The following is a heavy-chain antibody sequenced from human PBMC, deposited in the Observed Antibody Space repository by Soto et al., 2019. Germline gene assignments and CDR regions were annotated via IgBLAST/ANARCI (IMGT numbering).Heavy chain of an antibody. V-gene: IGHV1-69*13. D-gene: IGHD1-26*01. CDR3: ARDSGSYYPSYYGMDV. CDR1: GGTFSSYA. J-gene: IGHJ6*02. CDR2: IIPIFGTA. Sequence: SVKVSCKASGGTFSSYAISWVRQAPGQGLEWMGGIIPIFGTANYAQKFQGRVTITADESTSTAYMELSSLRSEDTAVYYCARDSGSYYPSYYGMDVWGQGTTVTVSS.